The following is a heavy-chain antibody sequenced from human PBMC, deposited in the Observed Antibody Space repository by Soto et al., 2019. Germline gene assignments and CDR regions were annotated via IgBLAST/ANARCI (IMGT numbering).Heavy chain of an antibody. Sequence: SETLSLTCTVSGGSISKSNYFWGWIRQPPGKGLEWIGSILYTGSTTYNSSLQSRVTISVDTSKNQFSLKLTSVTAADTAVYFCARLGWGDGDSDYWGQGTLVTVSS. CDR3: ARLGWGDGDSDY. CDR2: ILYTGST. CDR1: GGSISKSNYF. D-gene: IGHD2-21*01. J-gene: IGHJ4*02. V-gene: IGHV4-39*01.